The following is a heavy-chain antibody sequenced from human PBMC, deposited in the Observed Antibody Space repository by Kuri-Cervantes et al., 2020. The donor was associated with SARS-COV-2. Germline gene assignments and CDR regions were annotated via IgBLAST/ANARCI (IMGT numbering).Heavy chain of an antibody. CDR2: IWYEGSNK. Sequence: GGSLRLSCTASGFTFSSYGMHWVRQAPGEGLECVAVIWYEGSNKYYADSVKGRFIVYRENSKNTLYLQMNSLRAEDTAMYYCARDVKRITIFGVVIACGMDVWGQGTTLTVSS. CDR3: ARDVKRITIFGVVIACGMDV. D-gene: IGHD3-3*01. V-gene: IGHV3-33*01. J-gene: IGHJ6*02. CDR1: GFTFSSYG.